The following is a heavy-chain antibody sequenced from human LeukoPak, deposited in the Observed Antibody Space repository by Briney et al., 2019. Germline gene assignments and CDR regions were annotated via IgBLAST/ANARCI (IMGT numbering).Heavy chain of an antibody. V-gene: IGHV3-9*01. CDR3: AKDFYRLGEFDAFDN. Sequence: GRSLRLSCAACGFTFDDYAMHGVREAPGKGLGWGSGVRWDSGRIGYADSVKGRFTISRDNAKNSLYMQMNSLRVEDTALYYCAKDFYRLGEFDAFDNWGQGTMVTVSS. D-gene: IGHD3-16*01. J-gene: IGHJ3*02. CDR2: VRWDSGRI. CDR1: GFTFDDYA.